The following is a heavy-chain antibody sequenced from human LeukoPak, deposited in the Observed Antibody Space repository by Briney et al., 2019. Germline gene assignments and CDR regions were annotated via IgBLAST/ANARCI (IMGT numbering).Heavy chain of an antibody. J-gene: IGHJ3*02. V-gene: IGHV4-34*01. CDR1: GGSFSGYY. CDR3: ARGNRPYGEHEAFDI. CDR2: IDHSGST. D-gene: IGHD3-10*01. Sequence: SETLSLTCAVYGGSFSGYYCSWIRQPPRKGLEWIGEIDHSGSTNYNPSLQSRVTISVDTSKNQFSLKVSSVSAADTAVYYCARGNRPYGEHEAFDIWGHGTTVTVSP.